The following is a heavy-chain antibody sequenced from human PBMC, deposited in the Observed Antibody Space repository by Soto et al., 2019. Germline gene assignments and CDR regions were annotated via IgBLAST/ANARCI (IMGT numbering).Heavy chain of an antibody. V-gene: IGHV1-46*01. CDR3: ARTLHAGGRIAVAGRNYGMDV. CDR2: INPSGGST. J-gene: IGHJ6*02. D-gene: IGHD6-19*01. CDR1: GYTFTSYY. Sequence: ASVKVSCKASGYTFTSYYMHWVRQAPGQGLEWMGIINPSGGSTSYAQKFQGRVTMTRDTSTSTVYMELSSLRSEDTAVYYCARTLHAGGRIAVAGRNYGMDVWGQGTTVTVSS.